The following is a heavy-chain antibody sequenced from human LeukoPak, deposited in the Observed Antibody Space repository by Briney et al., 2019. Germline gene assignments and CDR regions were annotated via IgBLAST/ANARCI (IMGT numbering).Heavy chain of an antibody. Sequence: GGSLRLSCSASTFTFSGYYMSWIRQAPGKGLDWVSYISSSGRTIYYADSVKGRFTISRDNAKNSLYLQMNNLSAEDTAVYYCARDSSDGGTSSYRQSDYWGQGTLVTVSS. V-gene: IGHV3-11*04. CDR2: ISSSGRTI. CDR3: ARDSSDGGTSSYRQSDY. J-gene: IGHJ4*02. D-gene: IGHD3-16*02. CDR1: TFTFSGYY.